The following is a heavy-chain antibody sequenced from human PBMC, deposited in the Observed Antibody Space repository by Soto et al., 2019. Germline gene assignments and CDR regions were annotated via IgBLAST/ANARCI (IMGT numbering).Heavy chain of an antibody. CDR3: ARGSTDSYPGRRISDF. CDR2: ITDTGGDA. Sequence: GSLRLSCVASVLTFWSRAMTWVLHAPWEGLQWVSTITDTGGDAKYADSVRGRFVISRDNSKKTLYMQMTSLTAEDSAMYYCARGSTDSYPGRRISDFWGRGTVVTVSS. CDR1: VLTFWSRA. J-gene: IGHJ4*02. D-gene: IGHD2-21*01. V-gene: IGHV3-23*01.